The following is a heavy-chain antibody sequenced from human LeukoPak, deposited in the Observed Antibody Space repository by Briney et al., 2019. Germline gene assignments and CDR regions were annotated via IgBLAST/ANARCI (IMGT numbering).Heavy chain of an antibody. CDR2: IIPILGIA. CDR1: GGPFSSYA. V-gene: IGHV1-69*04. D-gene: IGHD5-18*01. CDR3: ARDRGGAMVYMAFDI. J-gene: IGHJ3*02. Sequence: GASVKVSCKASGGPFSSYAISWVRQAPGQGLEWMGRIIPILGIANYAQKFQGRVTITADKSTSTAYMELSSLRSEDTAVYYCARDRGGAMVYMAFDIWGQGTMVTVSS.